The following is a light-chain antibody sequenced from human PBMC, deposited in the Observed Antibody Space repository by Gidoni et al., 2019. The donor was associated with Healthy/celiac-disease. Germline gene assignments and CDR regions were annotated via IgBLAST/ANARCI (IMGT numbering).Light chain of an antibody. CDR2: GAS. CDR1: QSVSSSH. V-gene: IGKV3-20*01. CDR3: QQYGSSPPSIT. J-gene: IGKJ5*01. Sequence: DIVLTQSPGTLSLSPGERATLSCRASQSVSSSHLAWYQQKPGQAPRLLIYGASSRATGIPDRFSGSGSGTDFTLTISRLEPEDFAVYYCQQYGSSPPSITFGQGTRLEIK.